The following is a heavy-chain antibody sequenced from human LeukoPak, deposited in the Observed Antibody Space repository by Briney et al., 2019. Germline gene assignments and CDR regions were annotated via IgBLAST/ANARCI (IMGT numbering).Heavy chain of an antibody. CDR2: ISSSSSYI. CDR3: ARDNTLGSSSWYGDEVGYYYGMDV. J-gene: IGHJ6*04. Sequence: PGESLRLSCAASGFTFSNYWMSWVRQAPGKGLEWVSSISSSSSYIYYADSVKGRFTISRDNAKNSLYLQMNSLRAEDTAVYYCARDNTLGSSSWYGDEVGYYYGMDVWGKGTTVTVSS. CDR1: GFTFSNYW. V-gene: IGHV3-21*01. D-gene: IGHD6-13*01.